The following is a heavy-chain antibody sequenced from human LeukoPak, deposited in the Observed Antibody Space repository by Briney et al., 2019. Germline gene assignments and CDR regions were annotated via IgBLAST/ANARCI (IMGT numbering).Heavy chain of an antibody. V-gene: IGHV4-30-2*01. D-gene: IGHD3-22*01. CDR1: GGSISSGGYS. Sequence: PSETLSLTCAVSGGSISSGGYSWSWIRQPSGKGLEWIGYIYHSGSTYYNPSLKGRVTISVDTSKNQFSLKLSSVTAADTAVYYCAGIVVNWFDPWGQGTLVTVSS. J-gene: IGHJ5*02. CDR2: IYHSGST. CDR3: AGIVVNWFDP.